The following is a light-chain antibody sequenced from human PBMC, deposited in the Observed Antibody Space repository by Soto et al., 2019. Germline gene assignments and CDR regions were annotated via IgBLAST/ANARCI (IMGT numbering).Light chain of an antibody. V-gene: IGLV1-36*01. CDR2: YDD. CDR1: SSNTGNNA. CDR3: AAWDDSLNGPV. Sequence: QSVLTQPPSVSEAPRQRVTISCSGSSSNTGNNAVSWYQHLPGEAPRLLIFYDDLLPSGVSDRFSASKSGTSASLAISGLQSEDEGDYYCAAWDDSLNGPVFGGGTQLTVL. J-gene: IGLJ3*02.